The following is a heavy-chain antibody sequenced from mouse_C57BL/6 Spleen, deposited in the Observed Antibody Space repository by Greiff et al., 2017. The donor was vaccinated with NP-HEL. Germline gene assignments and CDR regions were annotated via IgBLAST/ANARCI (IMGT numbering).Heavy chain of an antibody. J-gene: IGHJ4*01. CDR2: IDPSDSAT. CDR1: GYTFTSYW. CDR3: ARSMIKNYAMDY. Sequence: QVQLQQPGAELVRPGSSVKLSCKASGYTFTSYWMHWVKQRPIQGLEWIGNIDPSDSATHYNQKFKDKATLTVDKSSSTAYMQLSSLTSEDSAVYYCARSMIKNYAMDYWGQGTSVTVSS. V-gene: IGHV1-52*01. D-gene: IGHD2-4*01.